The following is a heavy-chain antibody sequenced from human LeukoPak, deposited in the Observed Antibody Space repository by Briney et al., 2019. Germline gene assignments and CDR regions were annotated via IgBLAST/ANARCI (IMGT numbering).Heavy chain of an antibody. CDR2: IKSKTDGGTT. CDR3: TTGSYDSSGGRYAFDI. D-gene: IGHD3-22*01. CDR1: GFTFSSYS. V-gene: IGHV3-15*01. Sequence: GGSLRLSCAASGFTFSSYSMNWVRQAPGKGLEWVGRIKSKTDGGTTDYAAPVKGRFTISRDDSKNTLYLQMNSLKTEDTAVYYCTTGSYDSSGGRYAFDIWGQGTMVTVSS. J-gene: IGHJ3*02.